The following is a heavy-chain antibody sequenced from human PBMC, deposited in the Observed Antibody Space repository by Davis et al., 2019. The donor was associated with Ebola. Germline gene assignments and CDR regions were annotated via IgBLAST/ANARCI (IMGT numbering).Heavy chain of an antibody. CDR2: INHSGST. D-gene: IGHD2-8*01. Sequence: GSLRLSCAVYGGSFSGYYWSWIRQPPGKGLEWIGEINHSGSTNYNPSLKSRVTISVDKSKNQFSLQLSSVTAADTAVYYWARGTIVLMVYADPGMDVWGQGTTVTVSS. J-gene: IGHJ6*02. CDR1: GGSFSGYY. V-gene: IGHV4-34*01. CDR3: ARGTIVLMVYADPGMDV.